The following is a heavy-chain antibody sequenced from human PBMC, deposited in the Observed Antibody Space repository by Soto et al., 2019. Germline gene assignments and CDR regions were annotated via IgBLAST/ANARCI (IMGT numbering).Heavy chain of an antibody. J-gene: IGHJ4*02. V-gene: IGHV1-18*01. Sequence: ASVKVSCKASGYTFNSYPIYWVRQAPGQRLEWIGWISIYNGDTNYAQTFQGRVTMTTDRSTSTVYMELRSLRSDDTAVYYCTKGRYSEWSLSGGGEESWGRGTLVTVSS. D-gene: IGHD3-3*01. CDR3: TKGRYSEWSLSGGGEES. CDR1: GYTFNSYP. CDR2: ISIYNGDT.